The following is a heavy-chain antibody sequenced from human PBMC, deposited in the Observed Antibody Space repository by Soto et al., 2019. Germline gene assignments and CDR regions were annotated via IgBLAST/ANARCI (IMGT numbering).Heavy chain of an antibody. V-gene: IGHV4-4*02. CDR2: IFHSGTT. J-gene: IGHJ4*02. Sequence: PSETLSLTCAVSGGSTSSSNWWTWVRQPPGKGLEWIGQIFHSGTTNYNPSLKSRVIISLDKSKNQFSLQLSSVTAADTAVYYCAGLGTTVTSFDYWGQGTLVTVPQ. CDR1: GGSTSSSNW. D-gene: IGHD4-17*01. CDR3: AGLGTTVTSFDY.